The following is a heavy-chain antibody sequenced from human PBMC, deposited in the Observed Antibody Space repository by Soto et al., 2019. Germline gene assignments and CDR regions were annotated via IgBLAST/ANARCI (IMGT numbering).Heavy chain of an antibody. CDR3: ARPPGGSSWYDLYFQH. CDR2: IYPGDSDT. Sequence: GESLKISCQGSGYSFTSYWIGWVRQMPGKGLEWMGIIYPGDSDTRYSPSFQGQVTISADKSISTAYLQWSSLKASDTAMYYCARPPGGSSWYDLYFQHWGQGTLVTVSS. J-gene: IGHJ1*01. V-gene: IGHV5-51*01. D-gene: IGHD6-13*01. CDR1: GYSFTSYW.